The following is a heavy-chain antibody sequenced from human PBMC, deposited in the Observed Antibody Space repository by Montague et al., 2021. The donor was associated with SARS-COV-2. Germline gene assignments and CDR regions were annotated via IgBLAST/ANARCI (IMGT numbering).Heavy chain of an antibody. V-gene: IGHV4-34*01. CDR2: INHSGGT. D-gene: IGHD2-21*02. CDR1: GGSFSGYY. J-gene: IGHJ6*02. Sequence: ETLSLTCAVYGGSFSGYYWSWIRQPPGKGLEWIGEINHSGGTNXNPSLKSRVTISVDTSKNQFSLKLSSVTAADTAVYYCARGSWHIVVVTAIRDGYYGMDVWGQGTTVTVSS. CDR3: ARGSWHIVVVTAIRDGYYGMDV.